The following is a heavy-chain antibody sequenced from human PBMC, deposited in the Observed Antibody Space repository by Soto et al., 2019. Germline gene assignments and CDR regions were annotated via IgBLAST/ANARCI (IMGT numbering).Heavy chain of an antibody. Sequence: SETLSLTCTVSGGSISSSSYYWGWIRQPPGKGLEWIGSIYYSGSTYYNPSLKSRVTISVDTSKNQFSLKLSSVTAADTAVYYCARYGDAFDIWGQGTMVTV. CDR1: GGSISSSSYY. V-gene: IGHV4-39*01. J-gene: IGHJ3*02. CDR3: ARYGDAFDI. CDR2: IYYSGST. D-gene: IGHD4-17*01.